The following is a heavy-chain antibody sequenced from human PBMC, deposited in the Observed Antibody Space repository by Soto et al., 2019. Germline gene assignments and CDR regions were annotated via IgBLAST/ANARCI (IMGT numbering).Heavy chain of an antibody. D-gene: IGHD6-19*01. CDR2: INWNGGST. J-gene: IGHJ4*02. Sequence: EVQLVESGGGVVRPGGSLRLSCAASGFTFDDYGMSWVRQAPGKGLEWVSGINWNGGSTGYADSVKGRFTISRDNAKSALYLQMNSLRADDTALYYCARLYSSGWYGPGRYWGQGTLVTVSS. V-gene: IGHV3-20*04. CDR1: GFTFDDYG. CDR3: ARLYSSGWYGPGRY.